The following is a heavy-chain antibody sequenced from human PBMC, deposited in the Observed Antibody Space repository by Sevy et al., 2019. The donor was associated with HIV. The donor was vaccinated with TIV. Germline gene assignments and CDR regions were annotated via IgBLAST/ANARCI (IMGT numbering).Heavy chain of an antibody. Sequence: GGSPRLSCAASGFTFSSYSMNWVRQAPGKGLEWVSSISSSSSYIYYADSVKGRFTISRDNAKNSLYLQMNSLRAEDTAVYYCARDQTMIVVVSPDAFDIWGQGTMVTVSS. CDR2: ISSSSSYI. J-gene: IGHJ3*02. D-gene: IGHD3-22*01. CDR1: GFTFSSYS. V-gene: IGHV3-21*01. CDR3: ARDQTMIVVVSPDAFDI.